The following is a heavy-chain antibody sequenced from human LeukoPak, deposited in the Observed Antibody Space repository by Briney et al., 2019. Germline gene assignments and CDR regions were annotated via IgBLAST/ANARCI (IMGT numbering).Heavy chain of an antibody. Sequence: RGSLRLSCVTSGFSFSPSAMNWVRQAPGRGLEWVSSISPSGGAIFYAESLRGRFTISRDNTKNSLFLQMNTLRAEDTAVYFCASGIRERGFDYWGQGTLVTVSS. J-gene: IGHJ4*02. D-gene: IGHD1-1*01. CDR1: GFSFSPSA. V-gene: IGHV3-21*01. CDR2: ISPSGGAI. CDR3: ASGIRERGFDY.